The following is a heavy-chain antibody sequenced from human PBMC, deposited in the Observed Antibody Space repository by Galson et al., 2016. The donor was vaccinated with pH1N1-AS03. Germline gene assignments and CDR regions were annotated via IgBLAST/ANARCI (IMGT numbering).Heavy chain of an antibody. V-gene: IGHV3-21*01. D-gene: IGHD6-19*01. CDR3: ARDGPPQGISVAGSFDF. J-gene: IGHJ4*02. CDR1: GFPFSGYS. Sequence: SLRLSCAASGFPFSGYSMNWVRQAPGKGLEWVSFISTSSSSIYYADSVKGRFTISRDNAQNLLCLQMNSLRDEDTAVYYCARDGPPQGISVAGSFDFWGQGTLVTVSS. CDR2: ISTSSSSI.